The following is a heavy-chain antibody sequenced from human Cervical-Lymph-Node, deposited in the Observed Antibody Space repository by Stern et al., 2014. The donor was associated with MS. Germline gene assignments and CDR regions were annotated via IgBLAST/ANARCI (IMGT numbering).Heavy chain of an antibody. Sequence: QVQLQESGPGLVKYSQTLSLTCTVSGGSISSGGYYWNWIRQHPGKGLEWIGYIYYSGSTYYNPSLESRVTISVDTSKNQFSLKLSSVTAADTAVYYCARGRSTVEQFAFDIWGQGTMVTISS. CDR3: ARGRSTVEQFAFDI. D-gene: IGHD7-27*01. CDR2: IYYSGST. J-gene: IGHJ3*02. CDR1: GGSISSGGYY. V-gene: IGHV4-31*03.